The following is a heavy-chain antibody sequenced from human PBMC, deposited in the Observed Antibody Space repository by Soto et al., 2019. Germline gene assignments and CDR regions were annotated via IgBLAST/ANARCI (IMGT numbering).Heavy chain of an antibody. CDR3: AGGSSWDWFDP. CDR1: GGSLSTYY. Sequence: LSLTCTVSGGSLSTYYWSWIRQPPGKGLEWMGYLYYGGISYYNPSLKSRLTISEDTSKNQFSLKLNSVTTADTAVYYCAGGSSWDWFDPWGQGTLVTVSS. CDR2: LYYGGIS. D-gene: IGHD6-13*01. V-gene: IGHV4-59*01. J-gene: IGHJ5*02.